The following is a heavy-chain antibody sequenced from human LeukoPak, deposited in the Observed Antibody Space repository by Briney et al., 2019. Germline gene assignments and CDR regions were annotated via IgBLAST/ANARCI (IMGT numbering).Heavy chain of an antibody. V-gene: IGHV6-1*01. D-gene: IGHD4/OR15-4a*01. Sequence: SQTLSLTCAISGDSVSSNSAVWNWIRQSPSRGLEWLGRTYYRSRFHNDYTVSVKGRITINPDTSKNQFSLQLNSVTPEDTAVYYCARGDYDFGYWGQGTPVTVS. CDR2: TYYRSRFHN. J-gene: IGHJ4*02. CDR1: GDSVSSNSAV. CDR3: ARGDYDFGY.